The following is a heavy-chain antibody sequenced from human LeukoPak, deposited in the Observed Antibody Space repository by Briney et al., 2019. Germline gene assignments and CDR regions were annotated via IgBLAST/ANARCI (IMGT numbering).Heavy chain of an antibody. V-gene: IGHV1-18*01. CDR1: GYTFTSYG. D-gene: IGHD2-2*01. J-gene: IGHJ3*02. CDR2: ISAYNGNT. CDR3: ARDLVEVPAAMAVPDAFDI. Sequence: ASVKVSCKASGYTFTSYGISWVRQAPGQGLEWMGWISAYNGNTNYAQKLQGRVTMTTDTSTSTAYMELRSLRSDDTAVYYCARDLVEVPAAMAVPDAFDIWGQGTMVTVSS.